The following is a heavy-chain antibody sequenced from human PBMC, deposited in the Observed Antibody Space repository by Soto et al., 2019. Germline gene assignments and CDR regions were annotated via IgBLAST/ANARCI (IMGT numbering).Heavy chain of an antibody. CDR1: GFTFSSYS. CDR3: AREDYSNFDY. J-gene: IGHJ4*01. CDR2: ISSSSSYI. V-gene: IGHV3-21*01. D-gene: IGHD4-4*01. Sequence: GGSLRLSCAASGFTFSSYSMNWVRQAPGKGLEWVSSISSSSSYIYSADSVKGRFTISRDNAKNSLYLQMNSLRAEDTAVYYCAREDYSNFDYWGQEPWSPSPQ.